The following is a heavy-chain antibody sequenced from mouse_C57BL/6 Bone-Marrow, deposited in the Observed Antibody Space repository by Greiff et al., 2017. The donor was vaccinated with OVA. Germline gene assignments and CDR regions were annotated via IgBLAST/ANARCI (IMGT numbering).Heavy chain of an antibody. Sequence: VQLQQPGAELVMPGASVKLSCKASGYTFTSYWMHWVKQRPGQGLEWIGEIDPSDSYTNYNQKFKGKSTLTVDKSSSTAYMQLSSLTSEDSAVYYCARKVYGSSPYWYFDVWGTGTTVTVSS. D-gene: IGHD1-1*01. V-gene: IGHV1-69*01. CDR3: ARKVYGSSPYWYFDV. J-gene: IGHJ1*03. CDR1: GYTFTSYW. CDR2: IDPSDSYT.